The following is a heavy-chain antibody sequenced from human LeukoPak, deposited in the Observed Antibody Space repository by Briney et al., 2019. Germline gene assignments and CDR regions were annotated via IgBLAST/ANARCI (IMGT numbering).Heavy chain of an antibody. CDR3: ARGGTGYGDYGGLDYYYYYYMDV. CDR1: GYTFTGYY. Sequence: ASVKVSCKASGYTFTGYYLHWVRQATGQGLEWMGWMNPNSGNTGYAQKFQGRVTITRNTSISTAYMELSSLRSEDTAVYYCARGGTGYGDYGGLDYYYYYYMDVWGKGTTVTVSS. D-gene: IGHD4-17*01. J-gene: IGHJ6*03. V-gene: IGHV1-8*03. CDR2: MNPNSGNT.